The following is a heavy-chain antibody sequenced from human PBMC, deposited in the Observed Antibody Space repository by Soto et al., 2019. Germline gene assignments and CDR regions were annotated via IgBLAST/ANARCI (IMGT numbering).Heavy chain of an antibody. CDR2: ISYDGSNK. CDR3: ARGITIFGVGPFDY. D-gene: IGHD3-3*01. CDR1: GCTFSSYA. J-gene: IGHJ4*02. Sequence: GGALRLSCAASGCTFSSYAMHWFRQAPCKGLEWVAVISYDGSNKYYADSVKGRFTISRDNSKNTLYLQMNSLRAEDTAVYYCARGITIFGVGPFDYWGQGTLVTVSS. V-gene: IGHV3-30-3*01.